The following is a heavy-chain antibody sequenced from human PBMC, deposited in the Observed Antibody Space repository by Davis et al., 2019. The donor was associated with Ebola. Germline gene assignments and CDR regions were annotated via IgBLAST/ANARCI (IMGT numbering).Heavy chain of an antibody. J-gene: IGHJ4*02. V-gene: IGHV1-24*01. CDR2: FDPEDGER. D-gene: IGHD3-22*01. Sequence: ASVKVSCKVSGYTLTDLSMHWVRQAPGKGLEWVGGFDPEDGERIYSQRFQGRVTMTEDTSTNTAYMELSSLRSEDTAVYYCATTITMIVVYYFEYWGQGTLVTVSS. CDR1: GYTLTDLS. CDR3: ATTITMIVVYYFEY.